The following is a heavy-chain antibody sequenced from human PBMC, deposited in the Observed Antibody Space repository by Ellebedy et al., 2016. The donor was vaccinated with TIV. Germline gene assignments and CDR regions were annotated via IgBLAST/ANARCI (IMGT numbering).Heavy chain of an antibody. CDR2: ISSVDNTI. Sequence: PGGSLRLSCAASGFTFSDYYMSWIRQAPGKGLEWISYISSVDNTIYYADSVKGRFTISRDASKNSLHLRMNSLRAEDTAVYYCARVGAVWFADVWGQGTLVTVSS. CDR3: ARVGAVWFADV. CDR1: GFTFSDYY. J-gene: IGHJ4*02. V-gene: IGHV3-11*04. D-gene: IGHD3-10*01.